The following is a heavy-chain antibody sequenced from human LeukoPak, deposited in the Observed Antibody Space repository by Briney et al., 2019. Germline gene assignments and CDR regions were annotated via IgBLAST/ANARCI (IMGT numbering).Heavy chain of an antibody. D-gene: IGHD4-23*01. V-gene: IGHV1-69*02. CDR3: ASAMTTVVTHYYYYMDV. CDR2: IIPILGIA. Sequence: SVKVSCKASGYTFTSYYMHWVRQAPGQGLEWMGRIIPILGIANYAQKFQGRVTITADKSTSTAYMELSSLRSEDTAVYYCASAMTTVVTHYYYYMDVWGKGTTVTVSS. J-gene: IGHJ6*03. CDR1: GYTFTSYY.